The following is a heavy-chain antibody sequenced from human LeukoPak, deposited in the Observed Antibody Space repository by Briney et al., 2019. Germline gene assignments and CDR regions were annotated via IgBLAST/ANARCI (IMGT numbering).Heavy chain of an antibody. J-gene: IGHJ5*02. Sequence: GGSLRLSCTASGFTFSGAWMSWVRQAPGKGLEWVGRIKSKADAGTTDYAAPVKGRFTISRDDSNNTLYLQMNSLKIEDTAVYHCTIDHIYSGGFYYNDWFDPWGQGTLVTVSS. V-gene: IGHV3-15*01. D-gene: IGHD2-15*01. CDR2: IKSKADAGTT. CDR3: TIDHIYSGGFYYNDWFDP. CDR1: GFTFSGAW.